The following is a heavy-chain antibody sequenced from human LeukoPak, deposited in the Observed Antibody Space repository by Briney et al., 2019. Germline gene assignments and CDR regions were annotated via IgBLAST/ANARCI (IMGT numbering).Heavy chain of an antibody. CDR2: IYTSGST. CDR1: GGSMTGYY. V-gene: IGHV4-4*07. J-gene: IGHJ4*02. CDR3: ARHDIFSGDGDY. D-gene: IGHD3-10*01. Sequence: SETLSLTCTVSGGSMTGYYWSWIRQPVGQGLEWIGRIYTSGSTNYNPSLKSRVTISVDTSKNQFSLKLSSVTAADTAVYYCARHDIFSGDGDYWGQGTLVTVSS.